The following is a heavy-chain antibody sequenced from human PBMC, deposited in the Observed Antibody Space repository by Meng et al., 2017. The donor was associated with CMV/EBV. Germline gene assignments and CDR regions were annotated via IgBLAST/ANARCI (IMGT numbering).Heavy chain of an antibody. D-gene: IGHD6-13*01. J-gene: IGHJ4*02. Sequence: CAASGFTVGSNCMSWVRQAPGKGLEWVSVIYSGGSTYYADSVKGRFTISRDNSKNTLYLQMNSLRAEDTAVYYCARLIAAAPYYFDYWGQGTLVTVSS. CDR2: IYSGGST. CDR3: ARLIAAAPYYFDY. CDR1: GFTVGSNC. V-gene: IGHV3-53*01.